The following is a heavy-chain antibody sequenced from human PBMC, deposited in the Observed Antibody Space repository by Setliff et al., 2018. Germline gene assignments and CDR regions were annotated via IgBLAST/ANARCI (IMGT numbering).Heavy chain of an antibody. CDR2: MNPGRGSR. Sequence: ASVKVSCKTSGYIFTNYYVHWVRQAPGQGLEWMGVMNPGRGSRNYAQRFQGRVTMTSDTSKNQFSLKLRSVTAADTAVYYCARLSWNGLRYYGLDVWGQGTTVTVSS. V-gene: IGHV1-46*01. D-gene: IGHD3-3*01. J-gene: IGHJ6*02. CDR1: GYIFTNYY. CDR3: ARLSWNGLRYYGLDV.